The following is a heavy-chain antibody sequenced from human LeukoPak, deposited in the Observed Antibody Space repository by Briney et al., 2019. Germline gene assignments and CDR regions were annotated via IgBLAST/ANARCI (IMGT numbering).Heavy chain of an antibody. V-gene: IGHV3-23*01. D-gene: IGHD6-19*01. J-gene: IGHJ4*02. CDR1: GFSLSSYA. CDR2: TSSSDSGT. CDR3: ARDSESGWSDY. Sequence: GGSLRLSCAASGFSLSSYAMSWVRQAPGKGLEWVSATSSSDSGTYYADSVRGRFTISRDNSKNTLYLQMNSLRAEDTAVYYCARDSESGWSDYWGQGTLVTVSS.